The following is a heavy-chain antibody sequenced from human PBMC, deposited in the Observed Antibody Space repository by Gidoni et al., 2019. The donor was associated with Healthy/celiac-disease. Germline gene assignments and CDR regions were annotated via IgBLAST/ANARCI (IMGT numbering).Heavy chain of an antibody. Sequence: QVQLVQSGAEVKKPGASVKVSCKASGYTFTGYYMHWVRQAPGQGLEWMGWINPNSGGINYAQKFQGWVTMTRDTSISTAYMELSRLRSDDTAVYYCALGGHYYGMDVWGQGTTVTVSS. CDR2: INPNSGGI. V-gene: IGHV1-2*04. J-gene: IGHJ6*02. D-gene: IGHD2-15*01. CDR3: ALGGHYYGMDV. CDR1: GYTFTGYY.